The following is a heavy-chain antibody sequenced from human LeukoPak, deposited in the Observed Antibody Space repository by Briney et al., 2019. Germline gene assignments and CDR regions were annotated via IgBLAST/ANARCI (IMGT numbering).Heavy chain of an antibody. CDR3: ATPPSLSSGLFFDS. CDR2: IIPIFGTA. V-gene: IGHV1-69*06. CDR1: GGTFSSYA. J-gene: IGHJ4*02. D-gene: IGHD6-19*01. Sequence: ASVKVSCKSSGGTFSSYAISWVRQPPGQGLEWMGGIIPIFGTANYAQKFQGRVTMTEDTSTDTAYMELSSLRSEDTAVYYCATPPSLSSGLFFDSWGQGTLVTVSS.